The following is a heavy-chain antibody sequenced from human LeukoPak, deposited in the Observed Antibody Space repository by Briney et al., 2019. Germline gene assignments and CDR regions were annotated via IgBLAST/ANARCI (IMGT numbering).Heavy chain of an antibody. D-gene: IGHD1-14*01. CDR2: FYYRGST. CDR1: GGSICSYY. CDR3: ARHSGTLGYFDY. Sequence: SETLSLTCTVSGGSICSYYWSWIRQPPGKGLEWIGYFYYRGSTNYNPSLKSRVTISLDTSKNQFSLRLRSVTAADTAVYYCARHSGTLGYFDYWGQGTRVTVSS. J-gene: IGHJ4*02. V-gene: IGHV4-59*12.